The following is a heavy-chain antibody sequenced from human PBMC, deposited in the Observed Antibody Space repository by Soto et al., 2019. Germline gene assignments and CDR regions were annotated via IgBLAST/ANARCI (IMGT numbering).Heavy chain of an antibody. D-gene: IGHD2-21*02. Sequence: SETLSLTCTVSGGSISSYYWSWIRQPPGKGLEWIGYIYYSGSTNYNPSLKSRVTISVDTSKNQFSLKLSSVTAADTAVYYCAREGVTRNYYYCGMDVWGQGTMVTVSS. CDR3: AREGVTRNYYYCGMDV. CDR2: IYYSGST. V-gene: IGHV4-59*01. J-gene: IGHJ6*02. CDR1: GGSISSYY.